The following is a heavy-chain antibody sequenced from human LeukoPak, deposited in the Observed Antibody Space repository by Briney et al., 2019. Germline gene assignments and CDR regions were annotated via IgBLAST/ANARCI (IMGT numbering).Heavy chain of an antibody. CDR1: GGSISSYY. Sequence: SETLSLTCTVSGGSISSYYWSWIRQPPGKGLEWIGYIYYSGSTNYNPSLKSRVTISVDTSKNQFSLKLSSVTAADTAVYYCARVYYGSSGYPYYYYYYMDVWGKGTTVTVSS. J-gene: IGHJ6*03. V-gene: IGHV4-59*01. CDR2: IYYSGST. CDR3: ARVYYGSSGYPYYYYYYMDV. D-gene: IGHD3-22*01.